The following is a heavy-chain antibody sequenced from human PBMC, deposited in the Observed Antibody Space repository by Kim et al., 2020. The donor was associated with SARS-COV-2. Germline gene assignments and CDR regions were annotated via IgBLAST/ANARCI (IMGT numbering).Heavy chain of an antibody. CDR3: ARGITYYYDSSGYHGPYNWFDP. D-gene: IGHD3-22*01. Sequence: SETLSLTCAVYGGSFSGYYWSWIRQPPGKGLEWIGEINHSGSTNYNPSLKSRVTISVDTSKNQFSLKLSSVTAADTAVYYCARGITYYYDSSGYHGPYNWFDPWGQGTLVTVSS. J-gene: IGHJ5*02. CDR2: INHSGST. V-gene: IGHV4-34*01. CDR1: GGSFSGYY.